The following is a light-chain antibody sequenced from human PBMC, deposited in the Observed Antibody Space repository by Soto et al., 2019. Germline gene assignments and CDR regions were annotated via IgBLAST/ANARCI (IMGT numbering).Light chain of an antibody. Sequence: ESVLTQSPGTLSLSPGERATLSCRASQSVSSNYLAWYQQKPGQAPRLLIYGASTRATGIPDRFSGSGSGTDFTLTISRLEPEDSAVYYCQQYGCSPTWTFGQGTKVEIK. CDR3: QQYGCSPTWT. V-gene: IGKV3-20*01. CDR2: GAS. J-gene: IGKJ1*01. CDR1: QSVSSNY.